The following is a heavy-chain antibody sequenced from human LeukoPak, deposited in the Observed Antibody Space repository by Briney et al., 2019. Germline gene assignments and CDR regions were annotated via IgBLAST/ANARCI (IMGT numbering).Heavy chain of an antibody. CDR1: EFSVSSNY. CDR3: VREGTPGRQFFDL. D-gene: IGHD6-19*01. V-gene: IGHV3-53*01. CDR2: IHSDGTT. Sequence: GGSLKLSCAASEFSVSSNYMTWVRQAPGKGLEWVSVIHSDGTTYYADSMRGRFTISTDNFKNSLFLQMNSMGADDTAVYYCVREGTPGRQFFDLWGRGTLVTVSS. J-gene: IGHJ2*01.